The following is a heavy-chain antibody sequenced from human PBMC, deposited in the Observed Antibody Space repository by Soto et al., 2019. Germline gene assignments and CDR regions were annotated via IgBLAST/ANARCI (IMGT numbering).Heavy chain of an antibody. CDR3: ARQGMAAAATGMDV. D-gene: IGHD6-13*01. Sequence: GESLKISCKGSGYSFTSYWISWVRQMPGKGLEWMGRIDPSDSYTNYSPSFQGHVTISADKSISTAYLQWGSLKASDTAMYYCARQGMAAAATGMDVWGQGTTVTVSS. CDR2: IDPSDSYT. J-gene: IGHJ6*02. V-gene: IGHV5-10-1*01. CDR1: GYSFTSYW.